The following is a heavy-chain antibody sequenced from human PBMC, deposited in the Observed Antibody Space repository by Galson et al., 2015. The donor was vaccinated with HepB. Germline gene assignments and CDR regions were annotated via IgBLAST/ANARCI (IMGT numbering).Heavy chain of an antibody. V-gene: IGHV3-74*03. CDR1: GFRFSNYW. CDR2: INTFGNEI. Sequence: SLRLSCAASGFRFSNYWMHWVRQVPGKGLEWITRINTFGNEIKYADSVRGRFATSRDNAKNILYLQMYSLGAEDTGLYYCARRGGCTWFPGSGYFDLWGRGSLVTVSS. D-gene: IGHD3-10*01. J-gene: IGHJ2*01. CDR3: ARRGGCTWFPGSGYFDL.